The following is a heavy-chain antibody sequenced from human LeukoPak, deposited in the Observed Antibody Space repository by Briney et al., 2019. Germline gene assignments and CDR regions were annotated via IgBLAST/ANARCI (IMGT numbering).Heavy chain of an antibody. CDR2: INHSGTT. CDR1: GESFSGFS. D-gene: IGHD4-23*01. V-gene: IGHV4-34*01. J-gene: IGHJ4*02. Sequence: SETLSLTCAVYGESFSGFSWSWIRRPPGKGLEWIGEINHSGTTNYSPSLKSRVIISTDTSKNQFSVRLMSVTASDTAVYYCARGPSHGGKYRGFFDYWGQGTLVAVSS. CDR3: ARGPSHGGKYRGFFDY.